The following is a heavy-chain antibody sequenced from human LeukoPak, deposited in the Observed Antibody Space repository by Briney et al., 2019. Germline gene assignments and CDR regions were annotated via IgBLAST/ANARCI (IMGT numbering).Heavy chain of an antibody. CDR2: ISAYNGNT. V-gene: IGHV1-18*01. CDR3: ARGFGSGSFYEPDYYFDY. CDR1: GYTFTSYG. J-gene: IGHJ4*02. D-gene: IGHD3-10*01. Sequence: ASVKVSCKASGYTFTSYGISWVRQAPGRGLEWMGWISAYNGNTNYAQKLQGRVTMTTDTSTSTAYMEPRSLRSDDTAVYYCARGFGSGSFYEPDYYFDYWGQGTLVTVSS.